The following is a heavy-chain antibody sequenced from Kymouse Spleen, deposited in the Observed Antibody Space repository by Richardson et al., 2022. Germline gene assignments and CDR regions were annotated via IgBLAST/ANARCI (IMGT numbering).Heavy chain of an antibody. CDR1: GGSISSYY. D-gene: IGHD1-20*01,IGHD1-7*01. V-gene: IGHV4-59*01. Sequence: QVQLQESGPGLVKPSETLSLTCTVSGGSISSYYWSWIRQPPGKGLEWIGYIYYSGSTNYNPSLKSRVTISVDTSKNQFSLKLSSVTAADTAVYYCASNWNYYYYYGMDVWGQGTTVTVSS. CDR2: IYYSGST. CDR3: ASNWNYYYYYGMDV. J-gene: IGHJ6*02.